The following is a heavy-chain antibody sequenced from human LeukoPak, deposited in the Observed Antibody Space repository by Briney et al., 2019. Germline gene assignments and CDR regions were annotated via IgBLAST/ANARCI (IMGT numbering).Heavy chain of an antibody. CDR2: INPNSGGT. CDR3: TRGIVVVPASRMIPTLEFDP. J-gene: IGHJ5*02. Sequence: ASVKVSFKASGYTFTGYYMHWVRLAPGQGLEWMGWINPNSGGTNYAQKFQGRVTMTRDTSISTAYMELSRLRSDDTAVYYCTRGIVVVPASRMIPTLEFDPWGQGTLVTVSS. V-gene: IGHV1-2*02. D-gene: IGHD2-2*01. CDR1: GYTFTGYY.